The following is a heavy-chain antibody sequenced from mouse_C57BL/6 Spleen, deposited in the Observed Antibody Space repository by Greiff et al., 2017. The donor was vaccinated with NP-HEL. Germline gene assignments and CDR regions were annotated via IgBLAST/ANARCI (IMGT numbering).Heavy chain of an antibody. Sequence: VQLQQSGPELVKPGASVKISCKASGYSFTGYYMNWVKQSPEKSLEWIGEINPSTGGTTYNQKFKAKATLTVDKSSSTAYMQLKSLTSEDSAVYYCARGGLRLAMDYWGQGTSVTVSS. CDR1: GYSFTGYY. V-gene: IGHV1-42*01. D-gene: IGHD2-4*01. CDR3: ARGGLRLAMDY. J-gene: IGHJ4*01. CDR2: INPSTGGT.